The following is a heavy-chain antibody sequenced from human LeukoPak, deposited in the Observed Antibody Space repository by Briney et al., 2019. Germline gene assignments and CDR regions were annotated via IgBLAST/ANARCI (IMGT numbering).Heavy chain of an antibody. CDR1: GLTFSSYG. Sequence: GRSLRLSCAASGLTFSSYGMDWVRQAPGKGLEWVSAISGSGDSTYHADSVRGRFTVSRDNSKNTLYLQMKSLSAEDTGVYYCAKVPGSGSYLADAFDIWGHGTVVTVSS. V-gene: IGHV3-23*01. D-gene: IGHD3-10*01. J-gene: IGHJ3*02. CDR2: ISGSGDST. CDR3: AKVPGSGSYLADAFDI.